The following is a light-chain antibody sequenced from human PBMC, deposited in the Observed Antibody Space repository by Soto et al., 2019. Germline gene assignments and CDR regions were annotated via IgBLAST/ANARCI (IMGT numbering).Light chain of an antibody. V-gene: IGLV1-40*01. CDR1: SSNIGTDYD. Sequence: QSVLTQPPSVSGAPGQRVTISCTGSSSNIGTDYDVYWYQQLPGTAPKLLIYGNNNRPSGVPDRFSASKSGTSASLAITGLQAEDEADYYCQSYDSSLSGAVFGGGTKLTVL. CDR2: GNN. CDR3: QSYDSSLSGAV. J-gene: IGLJ7*01.